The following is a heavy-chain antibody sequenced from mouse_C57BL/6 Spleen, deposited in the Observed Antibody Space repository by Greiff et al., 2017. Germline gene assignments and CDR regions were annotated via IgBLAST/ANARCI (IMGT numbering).Heavy chain of an antibody. CDR1: GYTFTEYT. Sequence: VQLQQSGAELVKPGASVKLSCKASGYTFTEYTINWVKQRAGQGLEWIGWFYPGRGSIKYNEKFKDKATLTADKSSSTVYMELSRLTSEYSAVYFCARESDDYDERFDYWGQGTTLTVSS. CDR2: FYPGRGSI. CDR3: ARESDDYDERFDY. D-gene: IGHD2-4*01. V-gene: IGHV1-62-2*01. J-gene: IGHJ2*01.